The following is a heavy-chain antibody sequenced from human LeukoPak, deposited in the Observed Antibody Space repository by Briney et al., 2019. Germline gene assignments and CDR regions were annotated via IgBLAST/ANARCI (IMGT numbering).Heavy chain of an antibody. CDR2: MNPNSGNT. D-gene: IGHD6-13*01. V-gene: IGHV1-8*01. CDR1: GYTFTSYD. J-gene: IGHJ5*02. CDR3: ARGPESSSWYRVVWFDP. Sequence: ASVKVSFKASGYTFTSYDINWVRQATGQGLEWVGWMNPNSGNTGYAQKFQGRVTMTRNTSISTAYMELSSLRSEDTAVYYCARGPESSSWYRVVWFDPWGQGTLVTVSS.